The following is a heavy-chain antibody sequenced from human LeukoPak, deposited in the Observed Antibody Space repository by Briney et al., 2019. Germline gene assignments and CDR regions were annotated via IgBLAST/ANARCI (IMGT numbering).Heavy chain of an antibody. J-gene: IGHJ4*02. V-gene: IGHV3-7*01. CDR1: GFTFSSYW. CDR2: IKRDGSEK. D-gene: IGHD3-22*01. CDR3: ARDYYDSSGYYHVGYFDY. Sequence: GGSLRLSCAASGFTFSSYWMSWVRQAPGKGLEWVANIKRDGSEKYYVDSVKGRFTISRDNAKNSLYLQMDRLRAEDTAVYYCARDYYDSSGYYHVGYFDYWGQGTLVTVSS.